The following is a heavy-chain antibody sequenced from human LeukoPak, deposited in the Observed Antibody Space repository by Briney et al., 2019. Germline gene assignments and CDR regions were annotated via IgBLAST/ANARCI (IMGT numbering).Heavy chain of an antibody. D-gene: IGHD3-9*01. Sequence: SETLSLTCTVSGGSISSFYWSWIRQPPGKGLEWIGYIYYTGSTNYNPSLKSRVTISVDTSKNHFSLKMSSVTAADAAVYYCARGLRRDYDILTGHYSEAFDIWGQGTMVTVSS. CDR2: IYYTGST. CDR1: GGSISSFY. J-gene: IGHJ3*02. V-gene: IGHV4-59*12. CDR3: ARGLRRDYDILTGHYSEAFDI.